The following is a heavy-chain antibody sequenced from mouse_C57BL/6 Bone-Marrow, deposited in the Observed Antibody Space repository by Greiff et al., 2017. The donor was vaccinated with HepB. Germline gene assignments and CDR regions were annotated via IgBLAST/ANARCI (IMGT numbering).Heavy chain of an antibody. CDR2: INPNNGGT. CDR3: AGGDYDGYPFAY. Sequence: EVKLMESGPELVKPGASVKIPCKASGYTFTDYNMDWVKQSHGKSLEWIGDINPNNGGTIYNQKFKGKATLTVDKSSSTAYMELRSLTSEDTAVYYCAGGDYDGYPFAYWGQGTLVTVSA. V-gene: IGHV1-18*01. CDR1: GYTFTDYN. D-gene: IGHD2-3*01. J-gene: IGHJ3*01.